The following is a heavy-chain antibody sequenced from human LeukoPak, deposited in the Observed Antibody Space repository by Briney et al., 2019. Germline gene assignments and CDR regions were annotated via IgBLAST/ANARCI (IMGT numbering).Heavy chain of an antibody. CDR1: GGSISSGGYY. J-gene: IGHJ5*02. CDR2: IYYSGST. CDR3: ARDRGRMATTKPPS. Sequence: TSETLSLTCTVSGGSISSGGYYWSWIRQHPGKGLEWIGSIYYSGSTYYNPSLKSRVTISVDTSKNQFSLKLTSVTAADTAVYYCARDRGRMATTKPPSWGQGTLVTVSS. V-gene: IGHV4-39*07. D-gene: IGHD5-24*01.